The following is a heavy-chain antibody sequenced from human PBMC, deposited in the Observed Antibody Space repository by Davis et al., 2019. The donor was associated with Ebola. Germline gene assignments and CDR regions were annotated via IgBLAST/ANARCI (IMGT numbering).Heavy chain of an antibody. CDR2: IYYSGST. J-gene: IGHJ5*02. CDR1: GGSISSYY. CDR3: ARVSTTVTTAWFDP. V-gene: IGHV4-59*01. D-gene: IGHD4-17*01. Sequence: GSLRLSCTVSGGSISSYYWSWIRQPPGKGLEWIGYIYYSGSTNYNPSLKSRVTISVDTSKNQFSLKLSPVAAAETAVYYCARVSTTVTTAWFDPWGQGTLVTVSS.